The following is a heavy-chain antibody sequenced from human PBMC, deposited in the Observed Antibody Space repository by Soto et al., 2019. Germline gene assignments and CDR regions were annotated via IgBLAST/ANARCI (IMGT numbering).Heavy chain of an antibody. D-gene: IGHD6-6*01. Sequence: GESLKISCAASGFTLSSYDMHWVRQATGKGLEWVSAIGTAGDTYYPGSVKGRFTISRENAKNSLYLQMNSLRAGDTAVYYCARGVESSSSFAFDIWGQGTMVTVSS. V-gene: IGHV3-13*01. CDR1: GFTLSSYD. CDR3: ARGVESSSSFAFDI. J-gene: IGHJ3*02. CDR2: IGTAGDT.